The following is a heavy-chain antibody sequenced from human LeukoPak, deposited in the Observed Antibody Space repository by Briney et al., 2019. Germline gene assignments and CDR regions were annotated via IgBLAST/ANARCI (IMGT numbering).Heavy chain of an antibody. J-gene: IGHJ4*02. V-gene: IGHV4-39*02. CDR3: ARDASLYHIAVAGRRGYFDY. D-gene: IGHD6-13*01. Sequence: PSETLSLTCTVSGGSISSSSYYWGWIRQPPGKGLEWIGSIYYSGSTYYNPSLKSRVTISVDTSKNQFSLKLSSVTAADTAVYYCARDASLYHIAVAGRRGYFDYRGQGTLVTVSS. CDR1: GGSISSSSYY. CDR2: IYYSGST.